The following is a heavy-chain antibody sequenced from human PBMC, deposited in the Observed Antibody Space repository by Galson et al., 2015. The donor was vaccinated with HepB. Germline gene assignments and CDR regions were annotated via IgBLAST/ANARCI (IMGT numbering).Heavy chain of an antibody. CDR2: ISYDGSRK. Sequence: SLRLSCAASGFSFNDSAMHWVRQAPGKGLEWVAVISYDGSRKHYADSVKGRLTISRDNSQTTLYLQMKSLSTEDTAVYYCARTDSASWSGGPGIYYYYYYAMDVCGQGTTVAVSS. J-gene: IGHJ6*02. CDR1: GFSFNDSA. V-gene: IGHV3-30*04. D-gene: IGHD1-14*01. CDR3: ARTDSASWSGGPGIYYYYYYAMDV.